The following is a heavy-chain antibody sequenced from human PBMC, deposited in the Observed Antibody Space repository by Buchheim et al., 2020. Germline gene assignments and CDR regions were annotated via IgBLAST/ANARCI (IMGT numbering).Heavy chain of an antibody. CDR2: IKQDGSEK. V-gene: IGHV3-7*01. J-gene: IGHJ5*02. CDR1: GFTFSSYW. Sequence: EVQLVESGGGLVQPGGSLRLSCAASGFTFSSYWMSWVRQAPGKGLEWVANIKQDGSEKYYVDSVKGRFTISRDNAKNSLYLQMNSLRAEDTSVYYCARDHSWNNDYYGDYGGAGPSGGGPWGQGTL. CDR3: ARDHSWNNDYYGDYGGAGPSGGGP. D-gene: IGHD4-17*01.